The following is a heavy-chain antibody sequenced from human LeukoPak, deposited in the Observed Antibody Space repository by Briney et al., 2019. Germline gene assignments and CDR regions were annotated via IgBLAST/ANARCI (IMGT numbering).Heavy chain of an antibody. CDR2: INSDGSDT. CDR3: ASRIPSVSSSF. CDR1: GFTFSSSG. V-gene: IGHV3-74*01. D-gene: IGHD3-22*01. Sequence: PGGSLRLSCAASGFTFSSSGMHRVRQAPGKGLVWVSLINSDGSDTNYADSVKGRFTISRDNVKNTLYLQMNSLRAEDTAVYYCASRIPSVSSSFWGQGTLVTVSS. J-gene: IGHJ4*02.